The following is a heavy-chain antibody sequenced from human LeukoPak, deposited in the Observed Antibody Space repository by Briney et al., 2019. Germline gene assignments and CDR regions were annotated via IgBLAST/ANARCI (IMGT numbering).Heavy chain of an antibody. CDR1: GGSISSGSYY. V-gene: IGHV4-61*02. Sequence: SETLSLTCTVSGGSISSGSYYWSWIRQPAGKGLEWIGRIYTSGSTNYNPSLKSRVTISVDTSKNQFSLKLSSVTAADTAVYYCAREEAAVAGMLDYWGQGILVTVSS. CDR3: AREEAAVAGMLDY. CDR2: IYTSGST. J-gene: IGHJ4*02. D-gene: IGHD6-19*01.